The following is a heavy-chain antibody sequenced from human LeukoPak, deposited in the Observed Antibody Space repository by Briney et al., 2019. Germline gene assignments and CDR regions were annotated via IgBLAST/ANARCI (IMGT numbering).Heavy chain of an antibody. CDR2: INHSGST. CDR1: GGSFSGYY. V-gene: IGHV4-34*01. D-gene: IGHD3-10*01. CDR3: ARGGYNYGSGSYYTDY. Sequence: SETLSLTCAVYGGSFSGYYWSWIRQPPGKGLEWIGEINHSGSTNYNPSLKSRVTISVDTSKNQFSLKLSSVTAADTAVYYCARGGYNYGSGSYYTDYWGQGTLVTVSS. J-gene: IGHJ4*02.